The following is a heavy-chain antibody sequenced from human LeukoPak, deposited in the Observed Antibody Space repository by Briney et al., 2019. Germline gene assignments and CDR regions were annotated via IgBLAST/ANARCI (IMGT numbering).Heavy chain of an antibody. J-gene: IGHJ4*02. CDR3: ARDCIGGHGFDY. Sequence: ASVKVSCKASGYTFISYGISWVRQAPGQGLEWMGWVSAYADDTNYVQKFQGRVTMTTDTSTSTAYMELRSLRFDDTAVYYCARDCIGGHGFDYWGQGTLVTVSS. V-gene: IGHV1-18*01. CDR2: VSAYADDT. CDR1: GYTFISYG. D-gene: IGHD2-21*01.